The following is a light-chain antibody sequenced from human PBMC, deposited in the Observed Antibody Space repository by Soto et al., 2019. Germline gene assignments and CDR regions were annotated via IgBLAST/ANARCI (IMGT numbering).Light chain of an antibody. J-gene: IGLJ3*02. CDR3: CSYAGSYSWV. Sequence: QSVLTQPRSVSASPGQSVTISCTGTSSDVGSYKSVSWYQQFPGKAPKLIMYDVSKRPSGVPYRFSGSKSVNTASLPISGLQADDESDYYCCSYAGSYSWVFGGGTKLTVL. CDR1: SSDVGSYKS. CDR2: DVS. V-gene: IGLV2-11*01.